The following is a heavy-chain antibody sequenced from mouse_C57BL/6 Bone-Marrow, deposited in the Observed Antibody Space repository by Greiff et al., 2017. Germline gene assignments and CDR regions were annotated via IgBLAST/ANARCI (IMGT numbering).Heavy chain of an antibody. CDR2: IDPSDSYT. CDR3: ARSSWFAD. V-gene: IGHV1-69*01. CDR1: GYTFTSYW. Sequence: VQLQQPGAELVMPGASVKLSCKASGYTFTSYWMHWVKQRPGQGLEWIGEIDPSDSYTNYNQKFKGKSTLTVDKFSSTAYMQLSSLTSEDSAVYYCARSSWFADWGQGTLVTVSA. J-gene: IGHJ3*01.